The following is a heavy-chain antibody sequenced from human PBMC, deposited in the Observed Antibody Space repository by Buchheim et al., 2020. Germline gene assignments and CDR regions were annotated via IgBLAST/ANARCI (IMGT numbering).Heavy chain of an antibody. Sequence: EVQLVESGGRVVRPGGSLRLFCAASGVTFDGYDLTWVRQAPGKGLEWVSGINWNGGTTGYADSVKGRFTISIDNAKNSLYLQMNSLRADDTAFYYCARGGFSGSASDYWGQGTL. CDR1: GVTFDGYD. J-gene: IGHJ4*02. CDR3: ARGGFSGSASDY. V-gene: IGHV3-20*04. D-gene: IGHD6-19*01. CDR2: INWNGGTT.